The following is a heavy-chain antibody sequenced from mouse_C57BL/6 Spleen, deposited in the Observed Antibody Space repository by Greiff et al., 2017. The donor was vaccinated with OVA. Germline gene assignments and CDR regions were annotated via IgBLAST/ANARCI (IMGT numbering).Heavy chain of an antibody. CDR3: ARRGYYDYNGFDY. V-gene: IGHV5-6*02. CDR1: GFTFSSYG. Sequence: EVKVVESGGDLVKPGGSLKLSCAASGFTFSSYGMSWVRQTPDQRLEWVVTIGSGGSYTYYPENVKGRFTITRDNAESTLYLQIGSLKSEDTAIYYCARRGYYDYNGFDYWGQGTTLTVSS. CDR2: IGSGGSYT. J-gene: IGHJ2*01. D-gene: IGHD2-4*01.